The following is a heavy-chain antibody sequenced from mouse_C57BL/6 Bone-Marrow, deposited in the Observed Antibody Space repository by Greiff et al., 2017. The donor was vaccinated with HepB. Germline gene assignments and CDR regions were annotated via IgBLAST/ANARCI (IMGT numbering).Heavy chain of an antibody. V-gene: IGHV5-15*01. CDR3: ARLNWGAFAY. J-gene: IGHJ3*01. CDR1: GFTFSDYG. Sequence: EVKLQESGGGLVQPGGSLKLSCAASGFTFSDYGMAWVRQAPRKGPEWVAFISNLAYSIYYADTVTGRFTISRENAKHTLYLEMSSLRSEDTAMYYCARLNWGAFAYWGQGTLVTVSA. D-gene: IGHD4-1*02. CDR2: ISNLAYSI.